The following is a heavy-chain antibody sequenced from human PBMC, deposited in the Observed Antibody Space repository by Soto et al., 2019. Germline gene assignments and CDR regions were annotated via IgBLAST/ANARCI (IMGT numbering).Heavy chain of an antibody. CDR2: ITWNSGSV. J-gene: IGHJ4*02. CDR1: GFKFEDYA. Sequence: EIQLVESGGGLVKPGRSLRLSCAASGFKFEDYAMHWVRQVPGEGLEWVSGITWNSGSVAYADSVKGRFTISRDNAKNSLFLQMNSVRAEDTALYYCAKGSTRTMVRGVVKDYWGQGTLVTVSS. D-gene: IGHD3-10*01. CDR3: AKGSTRTMVRGVVKDY. V-gene: IGHV3-9*01.